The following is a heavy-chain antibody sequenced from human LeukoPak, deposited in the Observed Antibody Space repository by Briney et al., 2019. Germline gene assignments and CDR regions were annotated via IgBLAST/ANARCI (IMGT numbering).Heavy chain of an antibody. V-gene: IGHV3-23*01. J-gene: IGHJ4*02. Sequence: GGSLRPSCAASGFSYSSYAMRWVRQAPGKGLEWVSAISGSGGKTYYADSVKGRFTTSRDNSKNTLYLQMNSLRAEDTAVYYCAKGRKWELPFDYWGQGTLVTVSS. CDR1: GFSYSSYA. CDR2: ISGSGGKT. D-gene: IGHD1-26*01. CDR3: AKGRKWELPFDY.